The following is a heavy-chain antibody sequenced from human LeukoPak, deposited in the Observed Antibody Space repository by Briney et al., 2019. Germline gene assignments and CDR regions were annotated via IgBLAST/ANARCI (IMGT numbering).Heavy chain of an antibody. CDR2: IYYNAST. D-gene: IGHD5-24*01. J-gene: IGHJ6*02. CDR3: ARHPRDGYNSPYFYYGVAV. CDR1: GGSISRYY. Sequence: PSETLSLTCSVSGGSISRYYWSWIRQPPGKGLEWIGDIYYNASTNYNPSLKSRVTISVDTSKNQFSQKLSSVTAAGTAVYYCARHPRDGYNSPYFYYGVAVWGHGTTVTVSS. V-gene: IGHV4-59*08.